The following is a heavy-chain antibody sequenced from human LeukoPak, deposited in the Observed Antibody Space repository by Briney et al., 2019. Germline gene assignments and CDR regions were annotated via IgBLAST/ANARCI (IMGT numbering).Heavy chain of an antibody. CDR3: ARANSFDSSGYYFDY. CDR2: IRSKTYRGTT. V-gene: IGHV3-49*03. Sequence: QAGGSLRLSCTASGFTFGNYALSWFRQAPGKGLEWVAFIRSKTYRGTTEYAASVKGRFTISRDDSKSIAYLQMNSLRTEDTAVYYCARANSFDSSGYYFDYWGQGTLVTVSS. D-gene: IGHD3-22*01. J-gene: IGHJ4*02. CDR1: GFTFGNYA.